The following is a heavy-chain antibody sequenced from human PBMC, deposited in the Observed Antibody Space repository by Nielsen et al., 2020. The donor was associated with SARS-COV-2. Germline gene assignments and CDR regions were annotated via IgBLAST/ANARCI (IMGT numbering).Heavy chain of an antibody. Sequence: ASVKVSCKASGYTFTDYYIHWVRQAPGQGLEWMGRINPYSGGTNYAQKFQGTVTMTRDASISTVYMELTSDDTAVYYCARARATIFGLDMSYGMDVWGQGTTVAVSS. CDR2: INPYSGGT. CDR3: ARARATIFGLDMSYGMDV. D-gene: IGHD3/OR15-3a*01. CDR1: GYTFTDYY. J-gene: IGHJ6*02. V-gene: IGHV1-2*06.